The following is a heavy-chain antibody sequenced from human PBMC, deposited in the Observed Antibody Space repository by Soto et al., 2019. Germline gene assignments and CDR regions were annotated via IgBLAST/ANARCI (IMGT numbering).Heavy chain of an antibody. J-gene: IGHJ4*02. CDR2: IYYSGST. Sequence: SETLSLTCTVSGGSISSYYWSWIRQPPGKGLEWIGYIYYSGSTNYNPSLKSRVTISVDTSKNQFSLKLSSVTAADTAVYYCARHVRNWNYDYWGQGTLVTVSS. CDR3: ARHVRNWNYDY. V-gene: IGHV4-59*08. CDR1: GGSISSYY. D-gene: IGHD1-7*01.